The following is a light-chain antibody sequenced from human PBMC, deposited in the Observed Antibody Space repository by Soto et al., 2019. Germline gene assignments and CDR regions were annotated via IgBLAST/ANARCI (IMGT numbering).Light chain of an antibody. V-gene: IGKV1-5*03. CDR2: KAS. Sequence: DIQMTQSPSTLSASVGDRVTITCRASQSIRSWLAWYQQKPGKAPKLLIYKASTLESGVTSRFSGSGSGTEFTLTISSLQPDDFATYYCQQYNRYSPFGQGTKVDIK. CDR1: QSIRSW. J-gene: IGKJ1*01. CDR3: QQYNRYSP.